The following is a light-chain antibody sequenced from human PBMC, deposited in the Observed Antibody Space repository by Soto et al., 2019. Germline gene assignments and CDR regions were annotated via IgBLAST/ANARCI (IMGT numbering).Light chain of an antibody. Sequence: DIQMTQSPSTLSGSVGDRVTITCRASQTISSWLAWYQQKPGKAPKLLIDKASTLKSGVPSRSSGSGSGTEFTLTTSSLQPDDFATYYCQLYNSYSEAFGQGTKVELK. CDR1: QTISSW. CDR3: QLYNSYSEA. J-gene: IGKJ1*01. V-gene: IGKV1-5*03. CDR2: KAS.